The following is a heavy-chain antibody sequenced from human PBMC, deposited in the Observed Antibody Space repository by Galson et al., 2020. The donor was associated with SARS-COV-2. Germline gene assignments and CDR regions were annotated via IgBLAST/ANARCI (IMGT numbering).Heavy chain of an antibody. D-gene: IGHD3-22*01. CDR2: ISYDGSSQ. CDR3: ARETGDSSSSYFDD. V-gene: IGHV3-30*04. CDR1: GFTFRSYV. J-gene: IGHJ4*02. Sequence: VQAGGSLRLSCAASGFTFRSYVMHWVRQAPGKGLEWVAIISYDGSSQLYADSVKGRFTISRDNSKNTLHLHMNSLRPEDTAVYYCARETGDSSSSYFDDWGQGTLVTVSS.